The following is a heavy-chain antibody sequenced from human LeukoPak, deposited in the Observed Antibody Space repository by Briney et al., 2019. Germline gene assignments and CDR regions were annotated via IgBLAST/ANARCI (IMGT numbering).Heavy chain of an antibody. D-gene: IGHD3-9*01. Sequence: VSVKVSCKASGYTFTSYYMHWVRQAPGQGLEWMGIINPSGGSTSYAQKFQGRVTMTRDTSTSTVYMELSSLRSEDTAVYYCARDPALTGYHRGYFDYWGQGTLVTVSS. CDR2: INPSGGST. CDR3: ARDPALTGYHRGYFDY. V-gene: IGHV1-46*01. J-gene: IGHJ4*02. CDR1: GYTFTSYY.